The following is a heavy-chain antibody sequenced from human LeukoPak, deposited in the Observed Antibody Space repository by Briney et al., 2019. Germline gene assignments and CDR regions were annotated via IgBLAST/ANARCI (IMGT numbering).Heavy chain of an antibody. J-gene: IGHJ4*02. Sequence: SETLSLTCAVYGGSFSGYYWSWIRQPPGKGLEWIGEINHSGSTNYNPSLKSRVTISVDTSKNQFSLKLSSVTAADTAVHYCASLYAYYYDSSGYYDYWGQGTLVTVSS. CDR2: INHSGST. D-gene: IGHD3-22*01. CDR1: GGSFSGYY. V-gene: IGHV4-34*01. CDR3: ASLYAYYYDSSGYYDY.